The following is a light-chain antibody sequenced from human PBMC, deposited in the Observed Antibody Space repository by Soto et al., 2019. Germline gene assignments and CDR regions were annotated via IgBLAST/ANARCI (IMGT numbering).Light chain of an antibody. V-gene: IGLV1-51*01. CDR3: GTWDSSLTAGV. Sequence: QSVLTQPPSVSAAPGQKVTISCSGSSSNIESNYVSWYQQLPGTAPKLLIYDNDKRPSGIPDRFSGSKSGTSATLGITGLQTGDVADYYCGTWDSSLTAGVFGGGTKLTVL. CDR1: SSNIESNY. J-gene: IGLJ3*02. CDR2: DND.